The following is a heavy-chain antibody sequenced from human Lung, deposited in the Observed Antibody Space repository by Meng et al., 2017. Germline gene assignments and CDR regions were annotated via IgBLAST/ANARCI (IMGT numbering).Heavy chain of an antibody. CDR2: IYNSGST. Sequence: QVRLQEAGAGLVVPSQTLSLTCCASGGSISSSNYYWSWIRQPPGKGLEWSGHIYNSGSTYYNPSLKSRFTISVDTSKNQFSLKLSSVTAADTAVYYCARGQKGYFDLWGRGTLVTVSS. J-gene: IGHJ2*01. CDR3: ARGQKGYFDL. CDR1: GGSISSSNYY. V-gene: IGHV4-30-4*01.